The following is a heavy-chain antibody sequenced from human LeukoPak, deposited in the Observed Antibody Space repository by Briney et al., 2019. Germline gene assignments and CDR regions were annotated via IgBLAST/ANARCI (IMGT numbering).Heavy chain of an antibody. Sequence: PSETLSLTCTVSGGSISSYYWSWIRQPAGKGLEWIGRIYTSGSTNYNPSLKSRVTMSVDTSKNQFSLKLSSVTAADTAVYYCARDHKFGGYYYGMDVWGQGTTVTVPS. CDR1: GGSISSYY. CDR3: ARDHKFGGYYYGMDV. D-gene: IGHD3-10*01. V-gene: IGHV4-4*07. CDR2: IYTSGST. J-gene: IGHJ6*02.